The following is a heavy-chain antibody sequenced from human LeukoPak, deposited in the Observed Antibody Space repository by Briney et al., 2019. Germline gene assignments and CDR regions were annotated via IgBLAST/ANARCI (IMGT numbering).Heavy chain of an antibody. V-gene: IGHV3-23*01. CDR3: ARPRANSGSYFLPDY. CDR2: ISGSGGST. Sequence: GGSLRLSCAASGFTFSSYAMSWVRQAPGKGLEWVSAISGSGGSTYYADSVKGRFTISRDNSKNTLYLQMGSLRAEDMAVYYCARPRANSGSYFLPDYWGQGTLVTVSS. CDR1: GFTFSSYA. D-gene: IGHD3-10*01. J-gene: IGHJ4*02.